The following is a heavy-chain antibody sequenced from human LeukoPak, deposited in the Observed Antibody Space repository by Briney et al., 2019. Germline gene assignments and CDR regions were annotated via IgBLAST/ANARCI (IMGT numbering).Heavy chain of an antibody. CDR3: ARMVRGVIIRGYYFDY. V-gene: IGHV1-18*01. CDR1: GYTFTGYG. CDR2: ISAYNGNT. Sequence: ASVKVSCKASGYTFTGYGISWVRQAPGQGLEWMGWISAYNGNTNYAQKLQGRVTMTTDTSTSTAYMELRSLRSDDTAVYYCARMVRGVIIRGYYFDYWGQGTLVTVSS. J-gene: IGHJ4*02. D-gene: IGHD3-10*01.